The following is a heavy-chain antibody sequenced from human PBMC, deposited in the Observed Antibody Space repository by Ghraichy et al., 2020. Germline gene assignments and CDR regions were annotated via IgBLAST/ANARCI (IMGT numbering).Heavy chain of an antibody. V-gene: IGHV4-34*01. Sequence: SETLSLTCAVSGGSLSVYYWSWIRQSPGKGLEWIGEINHSGNTNYNPSLESRVTVSADSSKNQVSLQLRSVTAADTATYYCASLRIAVDGTGGFWGQGTLVTVSS. D-gene: IGHD6-19*01. CDR1: GGSLSVYY. J-gene: IGHJ4*02. CDR2: INHSGNT. CDR3: ASLRIAVDGTGGF.